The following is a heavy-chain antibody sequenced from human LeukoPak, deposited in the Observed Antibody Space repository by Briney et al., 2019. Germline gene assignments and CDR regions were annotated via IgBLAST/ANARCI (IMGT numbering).Heavy chain of an antibody. CDR3: ANEAVTSCRGAFCYPFVC. J-gene: IGHJ4*02. CDR2: MSSRDDGR. Sequence: GGSLRLSCATSGFSFSSYAMSWARQAPGGGLEWVSAMSSRDDGRYYAASLRGGFTISRNNSRSTLSLQINSWRAEAAAGYYCANEAVTSCRGAFCYPFVCRGERTLVAVRS. V-gene: IGHV3-23*01. D-gene: IGHD2-15*01. CDR1: GFSFSSYA.